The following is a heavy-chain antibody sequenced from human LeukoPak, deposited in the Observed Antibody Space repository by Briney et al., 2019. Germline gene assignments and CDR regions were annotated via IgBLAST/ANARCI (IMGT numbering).Heavy chain of an antibody. Sequence: SETLSLTCTVSGGSISSGSYYWSWIWQPAGKGLEWIGRIYTSGSTNYNPSLKSRVTISVDTSKNQFSLKLSSVTAADTAVYYCASARDGYNWSYWGQGTLVTVSS. CDR1: GGSISSGSYY. V-gene: IGHV4-61*02. CDR2: IYTSGST. D-gene: IGHD5-24*01. CDR3: ASARDGYNWSY. J-gene: IGHJ4*02.